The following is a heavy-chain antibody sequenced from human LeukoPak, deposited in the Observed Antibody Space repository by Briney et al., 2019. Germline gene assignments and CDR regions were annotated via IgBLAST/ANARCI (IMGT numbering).Heavy chain of an antibody. Sequence: ASVKVSCKASGYTFTNYAVSWVRQAPGQGLEWIGWISASDGNTNYAQKFQDRVTMTTDPFTTTAYMELRSLKSDDTAVYYCARDLTGFDVVGRRYFDYWGQGTLVTVSS. D-gene: IGHD2-2*01. CDR3: ARDLTGFDVVGRRYFDY. V-gene: IGHV1-18*01. CDR2: ISASDGNT. J-gene: IGHJ4*02. CDR1: GYTFTNYA.